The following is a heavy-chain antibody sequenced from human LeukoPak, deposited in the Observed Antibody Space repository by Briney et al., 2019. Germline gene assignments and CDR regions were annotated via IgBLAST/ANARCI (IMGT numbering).Heavy chain of an antibody. CDR2: IRYDGSNK. J-gene: IGHJ3*02. Sequence: GGSLRLSCAASGFTFSSYGMHWVRQAPGKGLEWVAFIRYDGSNKYYADSVKGRFTISRDNSKNTLYLQMNSLRAEDTAVYSCAKGTRGNDAFDIWGQGTMVTVSS. CDR1: GFTFSSYG. CDR3: AKGTRGNDAFDI. V-gene: IGHV3-30*02. D-gene: IGHD3-10*01.